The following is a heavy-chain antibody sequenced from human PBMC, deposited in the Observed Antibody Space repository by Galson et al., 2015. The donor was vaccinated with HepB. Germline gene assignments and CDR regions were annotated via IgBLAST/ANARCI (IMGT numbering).Heavy chain of an antibody. V-gene: IGHV3-30-3*01. D-gene: IGHD3-22*01. CDR3: ARGSGYYWRDAFDI. Sequence: SLRLSCAASGFTFSSYAMHWVRQAPGKGLEWVAVISYDGSNKYYADSVKGRFTISRDNSKNTLYLQMNSLRAEDTAVYYCARGSGYYWRDAFDIWGQGTMVTVSS. CDR2: ISYDGSNK. CDR1: GFTFSSYA. J-gene: IGHJ3*02.